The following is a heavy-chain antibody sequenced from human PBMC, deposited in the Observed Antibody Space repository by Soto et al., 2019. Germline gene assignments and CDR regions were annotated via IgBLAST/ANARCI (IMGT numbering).Heavy chain of an antibody. V-gene: IGHV4-34*01. D-gene: IGHD5-12*01. CDR3: ARSGERGNAFAI. J-gene: IGHJ3*02. Sequence: QVQLQQWGAGLLKPSETLSLTCAVYGGSFSGYYWSWIRQPPGKGLEWMGEINPSGSTNYIPSLKSRVTISVDTSKDTFSLKLSSVTAADTAVCYCARSGERGNAFAIWGQGTMATVSS. CDR1: GGSFSGYY. CDR2: INPSGST.